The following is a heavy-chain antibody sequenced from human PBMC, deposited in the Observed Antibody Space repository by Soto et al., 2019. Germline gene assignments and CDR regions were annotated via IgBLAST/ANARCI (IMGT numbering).Heavy chain of an antibody. CDR3: ARHGNYYDSSGYYYYFDY. Sequence: SETLSLTCTVSGGSISSSSYYWGWIRQPPGKGLEWIGSIYYSGSTYYNPSLKSRVTISVDTSKNQFSLKLSSVTAADTAVYYCARHGNYYDSSGYYYYFDYWGQGTLVTVSS. CDR1: GGSISSSSYY. CDR2: IYYSGST. J-gene: IGHJ4*02. D-gene: IGHD3-22*01. V-gene: IGHV4-39*01.